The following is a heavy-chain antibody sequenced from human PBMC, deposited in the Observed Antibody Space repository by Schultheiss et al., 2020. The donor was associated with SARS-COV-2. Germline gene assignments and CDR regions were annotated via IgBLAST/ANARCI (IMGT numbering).Heavy chain of an antibody. CDR2: MNPNSGNT. Sequence: ASVKVSCKASGYTFTGYYMHWVRQAPGQGLEWMGWMNPNSGNTGYAQKFQGRVTMTRNTSMNTAYLELSSVTSDDTAVYYCARGSPWELKYWGQGALVTVSS. D-gene: IGHD1-26*01. CDR1: GYTFTGYY. V-gene: IGHV1-8*02. J-gene: IGHJ1*01. CDR3: ARGSPWELKY.